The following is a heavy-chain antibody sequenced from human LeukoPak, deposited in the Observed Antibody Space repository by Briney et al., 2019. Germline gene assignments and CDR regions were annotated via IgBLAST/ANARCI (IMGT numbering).Heavy chain of an antibody. V-gene: IGHV4-4*07. CDR1: GGSISSYY. CDR2: IYTSGST. J-gene: IGHJ5*02. D-gene: IGHD4-11*01. CDR3: AKSTDDYTWFDP. Sequence: SETLSLTCTVSGGSISSYYWSWIRQPAGKGLEWIGRIYTSGSTNYNPSLKSRVTMSVDTSKNQFSLKLSSVTAADTAVYYCAKSTDDYTWFDPWGQGTLVTVSS.